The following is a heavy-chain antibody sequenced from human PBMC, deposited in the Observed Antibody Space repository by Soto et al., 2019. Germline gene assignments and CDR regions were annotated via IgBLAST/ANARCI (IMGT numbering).Heavy chain of an antibody. J-gene: IGHJ3*02. CDR1: GFSFRNYW. V-gene: IGHV3-74*01. Sequence: EVQLVESGGGLVQPGGSLRLSCAASGFSFRNYWMHWVRQAPGKGLAWVSRIKGDGSFINYAESVEGRFTISRDNAKNTLYLHMNNLRAEDTAVYYCARLYCSGGGCYYVFDMCGHGTMVIVSS. CDR2: IKGDGSFI. D-gene: IGHD2-15*01. CDR3: ARLYCSGGGCYYVFDM.